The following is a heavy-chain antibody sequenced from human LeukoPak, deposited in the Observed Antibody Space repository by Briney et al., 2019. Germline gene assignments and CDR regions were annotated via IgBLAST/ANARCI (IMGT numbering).Heavy chain of an antibody. V-gene: IGHV4-4*02. D-gene: IGHD3-10*01. CDR3: ARDSGFGELRSYYYYGMDV. CDR1: GGSISSSNW. J-gene: IGHJ6*02. CDR2: IYHSGST. Sequence: SETLSLTCAVSGGSISSSNWWSWVRQPPGKGLEWIGEIYHSGSTNYNPSLKSRVTISVDKSKNQFSLKLSSVTAADTAVYYCARDSGFGELRSYYYYGMDVWGQGTTVTVSS.